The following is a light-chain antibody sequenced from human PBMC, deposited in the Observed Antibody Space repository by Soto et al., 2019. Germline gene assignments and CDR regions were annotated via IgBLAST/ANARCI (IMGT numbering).Light chain of an antibody. CDR3: QSYDSSLSGSV. Sequence: QSVLTQPPSVSGAPGQRVTFSCTGSSSNIGAGYDVHGYKQLPGTAPKLLIYGNSNRPSGVPDRFSGSKSGTSASLAITGLQAEDEADYYCQSYDSSLSGSVFGGGTKLTVL. CDR2: GNS. V-gene: IGLV1-40*01. CDR1: SSNIGAGYD. J-gene: IGLJ7*01.